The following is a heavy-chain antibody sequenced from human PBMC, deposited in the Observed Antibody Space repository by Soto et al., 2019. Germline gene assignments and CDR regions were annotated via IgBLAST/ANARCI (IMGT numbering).Heavy chain of an antibody. Sequence: EVQLVESGGGLVQPGRSLRLSCAASGFTFDDFAMHWVRQGPGKGLEWVSIITWNSDTVAYADSEKGRFTIYRDNAKNALYLQMTSLRAEDTALYYCAKDSVRDGYTPFDYWCKGTLVIVSS. CDR3: AKDSVRDGYTPFDY. D-gene: IGHD5-12*01. CDR2: ITWNSDTV. J-gene: IGHJ4*02. CDR1: GFTFDDFA. V-gene: IGHV3-9*01.